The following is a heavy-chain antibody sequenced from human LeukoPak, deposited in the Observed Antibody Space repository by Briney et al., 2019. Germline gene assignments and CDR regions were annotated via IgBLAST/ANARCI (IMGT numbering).Heavy chain of an antibody. J-gene: IGHJ6*03. D-gene: IGHD6-6*01. Sequence: SVKVSCKASGGTFSSYAISWVRQAPGQGLEWMGGIIPIFGTANYAQKFQGRVTITTDESTSTAYMELSSLRSEDTAVYYCARGTLEGMYCSSSSNYYYYYMDVWGKGTTVTVSS. CDR3: ARGTLEGMYCSSSSNYYYYYMDV. CDR2: IIPIFGTA. CDR1: GGTFSSYA. V-gene: IGHV1-69*05.